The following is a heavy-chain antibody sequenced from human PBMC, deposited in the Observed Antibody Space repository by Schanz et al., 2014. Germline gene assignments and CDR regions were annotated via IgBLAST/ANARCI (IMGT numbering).Heavy chain of an antibody. V-gene: IGHV4-34*01. CDR2: INHSGST. CDR1: SGSFSGYY. CDR3: ARGPDSTSADVTRGRRRYYFDY. D-gene: IGHD6-13*01. Sequence: QVQLQQWGAGLLKPSETLSLSCAVYSGSFSGYYWSWIRQPPGKGLEWIGEINHSGSTNYNPSLKRRFTISVDPPKTQFSRKLSSVTAADPAVYYCARGPDSTSADVTRGRRRYYFDYWGQGTLVTVSS. J-gene: IGHJ4*02.